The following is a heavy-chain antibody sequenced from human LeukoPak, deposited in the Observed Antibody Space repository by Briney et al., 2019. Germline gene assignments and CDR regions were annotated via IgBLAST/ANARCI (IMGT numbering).Heavy chain of an antibody. CDR1: GYTFTSYG. CDR3: ATASSKSSGYYSNFDY. CDR2: ISAYNGNT. D-gene: IGHD3-22*01. J-gene: IGHJ4*02. V-gene: IGHV1-18*01. Sequence: ASVKVSCKASGYTFTSYGISWVRQAPGQGLEWMGWISAYNGNTNYAQKLQGRVTMTEDTSTDTAYMELSSLRSEDTAVYYCATASSKSSGYYSNFDYWGQGTLVTVSS.